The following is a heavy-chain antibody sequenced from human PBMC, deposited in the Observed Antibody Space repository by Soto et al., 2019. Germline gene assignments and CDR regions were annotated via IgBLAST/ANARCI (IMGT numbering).Heavy chain of an antibody. CDR3: ARHAYCGGDCYSGPFDY. CDR1: GGSISSYY. J-gene: IGHJ4*02. Sequence: SETLSLTCTVSGGSISSYYWSWIRQPPGKGLEWIGYIYYSGSTNYNPSLKSRVTISVDTSKNQFSLKLSSVTAADTAVYYCARHAYCGGDCYSGPFDYWGQGTLVTVSS. CDR2: IYYSGST. V-gene: IGHV4-59*08. D-gene: IGHD2-21*02.